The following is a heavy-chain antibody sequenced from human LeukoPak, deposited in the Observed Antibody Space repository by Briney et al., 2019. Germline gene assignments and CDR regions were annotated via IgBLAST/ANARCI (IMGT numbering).Heavy chain of an antibody. Sequence: KPSETLSLTCTVSGGSISSSSYYWGWIRQPPGKGLEWIGSIYYGGNTYYNPSLKSRVTISVDTSKNQFSLKLSSVVAADTAVYYCARGRYYGSGSWRPAEYFQLWGQGTLVTVSS. CDR3: ARGRYYGSGSWRPAEYFQL. V-gene: IGHV4-39*01. CDR1: GGSISSSSYY. CDR2: IYYGGNT. J-gene: IGHJ1*01. D-gene: IGHD3-10*01.